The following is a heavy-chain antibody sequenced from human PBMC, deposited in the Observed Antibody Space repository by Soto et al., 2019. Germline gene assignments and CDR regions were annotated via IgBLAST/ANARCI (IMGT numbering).Heavy chain of an antibody. Sequence: QVQLVQSGAEVKKPGSSVKVSCKASGGTFSSYAISWVRQAPGQGLEWMGGIIPIFGTANYAQKFQGRVTITADESTHTADMERSSLRSEDTAVYYCARVGCSSTSCYQCCYYYSMDVWGQGTTVTVSS. J-gene: IGHJ6*02. CDR3: ARVGCSSTSCYQCCYYYSMDV. D-gene: IGHD2-2*01. V-gene: IGHV1-69*01. CDR2: IIPIFGTA. CDR1: GGTFSSYA.